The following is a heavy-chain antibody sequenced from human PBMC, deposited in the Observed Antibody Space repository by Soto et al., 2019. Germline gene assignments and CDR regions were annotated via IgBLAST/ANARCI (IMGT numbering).Heavy chain of an antibody. Sequence: QVQLVESGGGVVQPGRSLRLSCAASGFTFSSYAMHWVRQAPGKGLEWVAVISYDGSNKYYADSVKGRFTISRDNSKNTLYLQMNSLRAEDTAVYYCASISMVRGYYWGKGTLVTVSS. CDR2: ISYDGSNK. J-gene: IGHJ4*02. CDR3: ASISMVRGYY. D-gene: IGHD3-10*01. CDR1: GFTFSSYA. V-gene: IGHV3-30-3*01.